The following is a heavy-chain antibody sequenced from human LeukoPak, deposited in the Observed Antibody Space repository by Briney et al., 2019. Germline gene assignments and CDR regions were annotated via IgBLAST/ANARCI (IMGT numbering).Heavy chain of an antibody. CDR2: ISYDGSNK. D-gene: IGHD2-2*01. Sequence: GGSLRLSCVASGFTFSSYGMHWVRQAPGKGLEWVAVISYDGSNKYYADSVKGRFTISRDNSKNTLYLQMNSLRAEDTAVYYCAKPALPSQDAFDIWGQGTMVTVSS. CDR3: AKPALPSQDAFDI. CDR1: GFTFSSYG. J-gene: IGHJ3*02. V-gene: IGHV3-30*18.